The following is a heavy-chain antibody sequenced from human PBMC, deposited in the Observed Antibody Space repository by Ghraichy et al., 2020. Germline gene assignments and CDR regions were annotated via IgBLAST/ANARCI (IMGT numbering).Heavy chain of an antibody. V-gene: IGHV4-59*01. D-gene: IGHD3-16*01. CDR1: GTSIRSYF. Sequence: SETLSLTCTVSGTSIRSYFWSWIRQAPGKGLEWIGDILYSGGPTYNPSHKSRVTISIDASNNQFSLNLSSVTASDTAVYYCARMGAYKAPFWYWSQGTLVAVSS. J-gene: IGHJ4*02. CDR2: ILYSGGP. CDR3: ARMGAYKAPFWY.